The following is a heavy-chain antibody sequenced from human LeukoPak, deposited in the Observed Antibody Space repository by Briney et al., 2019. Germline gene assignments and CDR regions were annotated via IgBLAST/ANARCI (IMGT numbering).Heavy chain of an antibody. J-gene: IGHJ4*02. CDR2: INPSGDST. Sequence: ASVKLSCKASGYTFTSYYMHWVRQAPGQGLEWMGIINPSGDSTSYAQTFQGRVTMTRDMSTSTVYMELSSLRSEDTAVYYCARLQPNYYDGSGYSVFDYWGQGTLVTVSS. V-gene: IGHV1-46*01. D-gene: IGHD3-22*01. CDR1: GYTFTSYY. CDR3: ARLQPNYYDGSGYSVFDY.